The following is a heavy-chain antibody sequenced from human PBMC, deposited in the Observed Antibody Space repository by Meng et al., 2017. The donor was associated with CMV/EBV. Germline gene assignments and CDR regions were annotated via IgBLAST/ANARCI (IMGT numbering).Heavy chain of an antibody. V-gene: IGHV4-59*01. D-gene: IGHD3-3*01. J-gene: IGHJ6*02. CDR3: ARGRYYDFWSGSDGMDV. CDR2: IYYSGST. Sequence: LRLSCTVSGGSISSYYWSWIRQPPGKGLEWIGYIYYSGSTNYNPSLKSRVTISVDTSKNQFSLKLSSVTAADTAVYYCARGRYYDFWSGSDGMDVWGQGTTVTVSS. CDR1: GGSISSYY.